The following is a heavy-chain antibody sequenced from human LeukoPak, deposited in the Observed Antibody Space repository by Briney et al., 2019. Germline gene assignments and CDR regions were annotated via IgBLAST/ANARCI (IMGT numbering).Heavy chain of an antibody. Sequence: PSETLSLTCTVSGYSISSGYFWGWIRQTPGKGLEWIGSIYNSGSTYYNPSLKSRVTLSVDTSKNQFSLKLSSVTAADTAVYYCAREELQMDYWGQGTLVTVSS. J-gene: IGHJ4*02. CDR1: GYSISSGYF. V-gene: IGHV4-38-2*02. CDR2: IYNSGST. CDR3: AREELQMDY. D-gene: IGHD1-7*01.